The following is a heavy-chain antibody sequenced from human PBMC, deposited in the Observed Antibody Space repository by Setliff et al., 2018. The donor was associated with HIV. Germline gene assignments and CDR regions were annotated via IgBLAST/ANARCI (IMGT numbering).Heavy chain of an antibody. CDR2: ISIDGSDT. CDR1: GFTFSHYT. J-gene: IGHJ3*02. D-gene: IGHD3-3*01. V-gene: IGHV3-30*04. CDR3: ARAFGYHDFWSGYSGDEFDI. Sequence: GGSLRLSCAASGFTFSHYTMHWVRQAPGKGLEWVAVISIDGSDTFYSDSVKGRFTISRDSSKKTLYLQMNRLRSEDTAVYYCARAFGYHDFWSGYSGDEFDIWGQGTLVTVSS.